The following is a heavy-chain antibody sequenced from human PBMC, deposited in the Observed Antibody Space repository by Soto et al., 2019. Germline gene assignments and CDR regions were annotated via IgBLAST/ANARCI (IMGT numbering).Heavy chain of an antibody. Sequence: PGGSLRLSCAASGFTFSSYGMHWVRQAPGKGLEWVAVIWYDGSNKYYADSVKGRFTISRDNSKNTLYLQMNSLRAEDTAVYYCARDLNYYDSSGYYEYRGQGTLVTVPS. CDR1: GFTFSSYG. J-gene: IGHJ4*02. D-gene: IGHD3-22*01. CDR2: IWYDGSNK. V-gene: IGHV3-33*01. CDR3: ARDLNYYDSSGYYEY.